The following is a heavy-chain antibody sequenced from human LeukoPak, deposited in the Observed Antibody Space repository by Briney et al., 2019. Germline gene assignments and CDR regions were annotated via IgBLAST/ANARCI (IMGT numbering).Heavy chain of an antibody. CDR1: GGSISSSSYY. D-gene: IGHD4-17*01. CDR3: ARDGWDYGDYVGYFDY. V-gene: IGHV4-39*07. J-gene: IGHJ4*02. CDR2: IYYSGTT. Sequence: SETLSLTCTVSGGSISSSSYYWGWIRQPPGKGLKWIGSIYYSGTTYYNPSLKSRVTISVDTSKNQFSLKLSSVTAADTAVYYCARDGWDYGDYVGYFDYWGQGTLVTVSS.